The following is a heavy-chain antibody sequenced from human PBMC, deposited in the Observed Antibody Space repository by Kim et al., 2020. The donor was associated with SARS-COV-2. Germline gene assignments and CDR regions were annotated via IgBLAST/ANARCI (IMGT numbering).Heavy chain of an antibody. CDR3: VKGVNYDGSGYRTPIFDK. Sequence: GGSLRLSCAASGFTFSSYGMHWVRQAPGKGLEWVAAISYHGADKFYGDSVKGRFTVSRDNSKNTLFLQMNSLRTEDTAVYYCVKGVNYDGSGYRTPIFDKWGQGTLVTVSS. V-gene: IGHV3-30*18. CDR1: GFTFSSYG. J-gene: IGHJ4*02. CDR2: ISYHGADK. D-gene: IGHD3-22*01.